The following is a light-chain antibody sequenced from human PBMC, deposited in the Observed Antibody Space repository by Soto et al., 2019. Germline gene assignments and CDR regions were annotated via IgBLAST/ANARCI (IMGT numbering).Light chain of an antibody. J-gene: IGLJ1*01. Sequence: QSVLTQPASVSGSPGQSITISCTGTSSDVGAYNYVSWYQQYPGKAPKYIIYDVTNRPSGVSYRFSGSKSGNTASLTISGLQAEDEADYYCSSYTTSSTIYVFGTGTKVTV. CDR1: SSDVGAYNY. CDR2: DVT. V-gene: IGLV2-14*03. CDR3: SSYTTSSTIYV.